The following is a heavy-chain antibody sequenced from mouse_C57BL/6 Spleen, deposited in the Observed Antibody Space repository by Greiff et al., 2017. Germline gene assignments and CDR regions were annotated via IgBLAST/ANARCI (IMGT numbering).Heavy chain of an antibody. V-gene: IGHV1-22*01. Sequence: EVQLQQSGPELVKPGASVKMSCKASGYTFTDYNMHWVKQSHGKSLEWIGYINPNNGGTSYNQKFKGKATLTVNKSSSTAYMELRSLTSEDSAVYYCARSGDDYDEGDYYAMDYWGQGTSVTVSS. CDR1: GYTFTDYN. CDR2: INPNNGGT. CDR3: ARSGDDYDEGDYYAMDY. J-gene: IGHJ4*01. D-gene: IGHD2-4*01.